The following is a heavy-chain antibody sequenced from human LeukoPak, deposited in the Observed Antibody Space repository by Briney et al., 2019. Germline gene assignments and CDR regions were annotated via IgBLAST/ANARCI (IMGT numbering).Heavy chain of an antibody. V-gene: IGHV4-59*12. J-gene: IGHJ4*02. CDR1: GGSISSYY. D-gene: IGHD2-2*01. Sequence: PSETLSLTCTVSGGSISSYYWSWIRQPPGKGLEWIGYIYYSGSTNYNPSLKSRVTISVDTSKNQFSLKLSSVTAADTAVYYCARLRVGYCSSTSCYFPDYWGQGTLVTVSS. CDR2: IYYSGST. CDR3: ARLRVGYCSSTSCYFPDY.